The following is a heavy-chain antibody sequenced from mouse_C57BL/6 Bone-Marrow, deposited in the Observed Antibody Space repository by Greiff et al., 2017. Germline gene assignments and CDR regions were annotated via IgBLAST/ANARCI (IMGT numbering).Heavy chain of an antibody. CDR3: ARGWDGYFDV. Sequence: EVKVVESGPELVKPGASVKISCKASGYTFTDYYMNWVKQSHGKSLEWIGDINPNNGGTSYNQKFKGKATLTVDKSSSTAYMELRSLTSEDSAVYYCARGWDGYFDVWGTGTTVTVSS. J-gene: IGHJ1*03. CDR1: GYTFTDYY. D-gene: IGHD4-1*01. CDR2: INPNNGGT. V-gene: IGHV1-26*01.